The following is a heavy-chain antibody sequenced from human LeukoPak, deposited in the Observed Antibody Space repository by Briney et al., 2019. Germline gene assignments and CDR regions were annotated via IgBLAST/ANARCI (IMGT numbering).Heavy chain of an antibody. CDR3: AREGVWSGWSDT. V-gene: IGHV4-59*01. CDR2: ISSSGST. Sequence: SETLSLTCTVFGGSISSYFWTWIRQPPGKGLEWIAYISSSGSTNYNPSLESRVTISVDTSKNQVSLKLNSVTAADTAVYYCAREGVWSGWSDTGGQGTLVTVSS. D-gene: IGHD2-21*01. CDR1: GGSISSYF. J-gene: IGHJ5*02.